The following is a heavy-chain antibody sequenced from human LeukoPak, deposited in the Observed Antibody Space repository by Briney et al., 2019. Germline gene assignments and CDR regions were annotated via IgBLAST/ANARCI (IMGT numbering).Heavy chain of an antibody. J-gene: IGHJ4*02. CDR1: GFTFSSYS. CDR3: AKVDYGSGERYFDY. D-gene: IGHD3-10*01. V-gene: IGHV3-23*01. CDR2: ISGSGGST. Sequence: GGSLRLSCAASGFTFSSYSMNWVRQAPGKGLEWVSAISGSGGSTYYADSVKGRFAISRDNSKNTLYLQMNSLRAEDTAVYYCAKVDYGSGERYFDYWGQGTLVTVSS.